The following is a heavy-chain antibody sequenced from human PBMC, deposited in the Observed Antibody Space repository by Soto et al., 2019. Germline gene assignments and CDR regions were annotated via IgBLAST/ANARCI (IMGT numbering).Heavy chain of an antibody. CDR2: ISYDGSNK. CDR1: GFTFSSYG. V-gene: IGHV3-30*18. J-gene: IGHJ4*02. Sequence: QVQLVESGGGVVQPGRSLRLSCAASGFTFSSYGMHWVRQAPGKGLEWVAVISYDGSNKYYADSVKGRLTISRDNSKNTLYLQMNSLRAEDTAIDYCAKETMVRGVTYFFDYWGQGTLVTVSS. CDR3: AKETMVRGVTYFFDY. D-gene: IGHD3-10*01.